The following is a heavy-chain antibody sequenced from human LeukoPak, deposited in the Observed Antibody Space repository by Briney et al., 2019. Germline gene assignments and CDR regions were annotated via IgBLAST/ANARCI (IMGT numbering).Heavy chain of an antibody. CDR2: VYHSGDT. CDR3: ARGEERGSGTVHFDF. Sequence: SETLSLTCAVSGASIGSSHWWSWVRQPPGKGREWIGEVYHSGDTNYNPSLRSRVTISADKSNNQFSLRLNSVTAADTAVFYCARGEERGSGTVHFDFWGQGILVTVSS. D-gene: IGHD3-10*01. J-gene: IGHJ4*02. CDR1: GASIGSSHW. V-gene: IGHV4-4*02.